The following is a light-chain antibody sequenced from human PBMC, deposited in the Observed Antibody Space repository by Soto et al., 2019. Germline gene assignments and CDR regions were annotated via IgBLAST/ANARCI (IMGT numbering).Light chain of an antibody. CDR2: EVS. Sequence: QSVLTQPASVSGSPGQSITISCTGTSSDVGGYNYVSWYQQHPGKAPKLMIYEVSNRPSGVSNRFSGSKSGNTASLTISGLQAEDEADYYCSSYTSSSTPDNYVFGTGTKVTAL. V-gene: IGLV2-14*01. J-gene: IGLJ1*01. CDR3: SSYTSSSTPDNYV. CDR1: SSDVGGYNY.